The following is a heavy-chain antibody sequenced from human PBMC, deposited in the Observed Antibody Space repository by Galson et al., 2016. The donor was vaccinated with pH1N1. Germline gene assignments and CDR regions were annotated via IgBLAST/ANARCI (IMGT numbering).Heavy chain of an antibody. CDR1: GGTFGSYG. Sequence: SVKVSCKASGGTFGSYGINWVRQAPGQGLEWMGGIIPIFKTTKYARNFQGRVTITADESTTTTYMELSSLRSEDTAVYYCAREDYYDTDLSDWYFDLWGRGTLVTVSS. D-gene: IGHD3-22*01. V-gene: IGHV1-69*13. CDR2: IIPIFKTT. J-gene: IGHJ2*01. CDR3: AREDYYDTDLSDWYFDL.